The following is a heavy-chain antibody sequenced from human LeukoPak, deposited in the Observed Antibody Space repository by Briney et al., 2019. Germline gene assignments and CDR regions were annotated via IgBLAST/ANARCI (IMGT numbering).Heavy chain of an antibody. CDR3: AKPVAVAGRFGFDP. CDR2: IYNSGST. J-gene: IGHJ5*02. Sequence: PSETLSLTCTVSGGSISTYYWSWIRQPPGKGLEWIGYIYNSGSTNYNPSLQSRVTISVDTSKNQFSLRLTSVTAADTAVYYCAKPVAVAGRFGFDPWGQGTLVTVSS. D-gene: IGHD6-13*01. CDR1: GGSISTYY. V-gene: IGHV4-59*01.